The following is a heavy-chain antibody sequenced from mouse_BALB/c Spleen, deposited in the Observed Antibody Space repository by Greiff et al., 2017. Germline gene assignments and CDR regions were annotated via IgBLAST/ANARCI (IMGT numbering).Heavy chain of an antibody. CDR2: ISSGGST. D-gene: IGHD2-10*02. Sequence: EVMLVESGGGLVKPGGSLKLSCAASGFTFSSYAMSWVRQTPEKRLEWVASISSGGSTYYPDSVKGRFTISRDNARNILYLQMSSLRSEDTAMYYCARVGYGNYEYFDVWGAGTTVTVSS. CDR1: GFTFSSYA. CDR3: ARVGYGNYEYFDV. V-gene: IGHV5-6-5*01. J-gene: IGHJ1*01.